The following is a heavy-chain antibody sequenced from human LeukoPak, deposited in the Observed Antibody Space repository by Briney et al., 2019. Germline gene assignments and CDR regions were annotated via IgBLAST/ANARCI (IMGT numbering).Heavy chain of an antibody. CDR3: ARGRYCSGTSCYKVYYYYMDV. Sequence: ASVKVSCKASGYTFTSYDINWVRQATGQGLEWMGWMNPNSGNTGYAQNLQGRVTMTTDTSTSTAYMELRSLTSNDTAVYYCARGRYCSGTSCYKVYYYYMDVWGKGTTVTVSS. J-gene: IGHJ6*03. V-gene: IGHV1-8*02. D-gene: IGHD2-2*02. CDR1: GYTFTSYD. CDR2: MNPNSGNT.